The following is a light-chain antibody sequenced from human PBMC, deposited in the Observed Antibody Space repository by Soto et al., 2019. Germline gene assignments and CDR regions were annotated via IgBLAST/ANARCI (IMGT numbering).Light chain of an antibody. CDR1: HTVSSNY. CDR3: QQYCSPPTT. Sequence: EIVLTQSPGTLSLSPGERATLSCRASHTVSSNYLAWYQQKPGQAPRLLIYGASSRATGIPDRFSGSGSGTDFTLTISGLAPEDFALFYCQQYCSPPTTFGQGTKVQI. CDR2: GAS. V-gene: IGKV3-20*01. J-gene: IGKJ1*01.